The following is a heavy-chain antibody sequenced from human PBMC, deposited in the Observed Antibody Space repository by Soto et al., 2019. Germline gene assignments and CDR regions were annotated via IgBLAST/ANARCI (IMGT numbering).Heavy chain of an antibody. V-gene: IGHV3-23*01. CDR3: AKDPRITIFGVVITLYYFDY. D-gene: IGHD3-3*01. CDR2: TSGSGDST. Sequence: GSLRLSCAASGFTFSSYAMSWVRQAPGKGLEWVSGTSGSGDSTYYADSVKGRFTISRDNSKNTLYLQMNSLRAEDTAVYFCAKDPRITIFGVVITLYYFDYWGQGTLVTVSS. J-gene: IGHJ4*02. CDR1: GFTFSSYA.